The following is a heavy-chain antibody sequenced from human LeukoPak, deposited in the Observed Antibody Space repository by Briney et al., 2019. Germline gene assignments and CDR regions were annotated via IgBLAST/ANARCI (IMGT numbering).Heavy chain of an antibody. CDR2: ISWDGGST. J-gene: IGHJ5*02. Sequence: GGSLRLSCAASGFTFDDYTTHWVRQAPGKGLEWVSLISWDGGSTYYADSVKGRFTISRDNSKNSLYLQMNSLRTEDTALYYCAKDMPGYCSSTSCSDPWGQGTLVTVSS. D-gene: IGHD2-2*01. CDR1: GFTFDDYT. CDR3: AKDMPGYCSSTSCSDP. V-gene: IGHV3-43*01.